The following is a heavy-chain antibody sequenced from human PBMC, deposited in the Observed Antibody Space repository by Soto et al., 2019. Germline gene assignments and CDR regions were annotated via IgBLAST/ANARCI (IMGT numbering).Heavy chain of an antibody. V-gene: IGHV3-74*01. D-gene: IGHD3-16*02. J-gene: IGHJ4*02. CDR1: GFSLSNYW. Sequence: EVQLVESGGGLVQPGGSLRLSCAASGFSLSNYWMHWVRQAPGKGLVWVSRINSDGSRSIYADSVEGRFTISRDSAKNTLYLQMHSLSAADTAVYFCARDRYDNRWGSYRGFDFWGQGTLVTVSS. CDR2: INSDGSRS. CDR3: ARDRYDNRWGSYRGFDF.